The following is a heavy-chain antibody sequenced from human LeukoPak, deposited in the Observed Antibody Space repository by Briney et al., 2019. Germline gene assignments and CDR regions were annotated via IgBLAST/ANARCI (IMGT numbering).Heavy chain of an antibody. CDR2: INHSGST. Sequence: SETLSLTCAVYGGSFSGYYWSWIRQPPGKGLEWIGEINHSGSTNYNPSLKSRVTISVDTSKNQFSLKLSSVTAADTAVYYCARGKDAHSGSYPIWGQGTLVTVSS. CDR3: ARGKDAHSGSYPI. V-gene: IGHV4-34*01. D-gene: IGHD1-26*01. J-gene: IGHJ4*02. CDR1: GGSFSGYY.